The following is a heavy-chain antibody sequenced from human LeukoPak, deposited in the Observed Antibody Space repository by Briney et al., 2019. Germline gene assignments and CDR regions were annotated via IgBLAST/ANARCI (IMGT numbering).Heavy chain of an antibody. CDR2: ISSDGTQK. CDR1: GFTFNNYG. Sequence: GGSLRLSCAASGFTFNNYGMHWVRQAPGKGREWVAVISSDGTQKYYADSVKGRVTISRDDFKKTVYLQMNSLRGEDTAVYYCAKSLGGYNTGDYYYYGMDVWGQGTTVSVSS. CDR3: AKSLGGYNTGDYYYYGMDV. D-gene: IGHD5-24*01. J-gene: IGHJ6*02. V-gene: IGHV3-30*18.